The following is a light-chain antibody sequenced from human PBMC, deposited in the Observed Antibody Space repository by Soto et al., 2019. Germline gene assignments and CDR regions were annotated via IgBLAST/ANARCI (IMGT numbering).Light chain of an antibody. Sequence: EIVLTQSPGTLSLSPGERATLSCRASQSVSSSYLAWYQQKPGQAPRLLIYGASSRATGIPDRFSGSGSWTDFTLPSRRLEPEDCGVYYCQQYVCSPFPTLRGGT. CDR3: QQYVCSPFPT. CDR1: QSVSSSY. CDR2: GAS. J-gene: IGKJ4*01. V-gene: IGKV3-20*01.